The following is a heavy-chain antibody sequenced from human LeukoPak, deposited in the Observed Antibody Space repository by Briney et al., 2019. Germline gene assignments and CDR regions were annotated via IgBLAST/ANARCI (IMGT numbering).Heavy chain of an antibody. CDR2: IYYNGNT. J-gene: IGHJ4*02. CDR1: GGSISSSSYY. CDR3: ARGGQGGYDYIWGSYRLSEFDY. D-gene: IGHD3-16*02. V-gene: IGHV4-39*02. Sequence: PSETLSLTCSVSGGSISSSSYYWGWIRQPPGKGLEWIGIIYYNGNTYYNPSLKSRVTISVDTSKNRFSLQLSSVTAADTAVYYCARGGQGGYDYIWGSYRLSEFDYWGQGTLVTVSS.